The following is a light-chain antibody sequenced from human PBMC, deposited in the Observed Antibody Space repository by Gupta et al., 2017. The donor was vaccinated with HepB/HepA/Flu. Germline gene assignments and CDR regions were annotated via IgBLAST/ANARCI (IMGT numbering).Light chain of an antibody. V-gene: IGKV1-5*03. J-gene: IGKJ4*01. CDR2: KAS. CDR3: QHYNGYPIT. CDR1: QSIRSF. Sequence: VGDRVTISCRASQSIRSFLAWYQQKPGKAPNLLIYKASNLKGGVPSRFSGSGSGTDFTLTISSLQPDDFATYYCQHYNGYPITFGGGTKVELK.